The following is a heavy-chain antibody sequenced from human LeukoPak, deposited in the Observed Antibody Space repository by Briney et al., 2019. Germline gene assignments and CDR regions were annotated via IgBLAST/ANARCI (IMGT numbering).Heavy chain of an antibody. CDR2: IIPLSGTS. CDR1: GGTFREYA. D-gene: IGHD2-8*01. CDR3: ARPKYCADGVCYWSLDY. J-gene: IGHJ4*02. Sequence: SVKVSCKASGGTFREYAIYWVRQAPGQGLQWMGRIIPLSGTSDFAQGFQGRVTLTTDASTSTAYMELTSLRSEDTAVYYCARPKYCADGVCYWSLDYWGQGTLVTVSS. V-gene: IGHV1-69*05.